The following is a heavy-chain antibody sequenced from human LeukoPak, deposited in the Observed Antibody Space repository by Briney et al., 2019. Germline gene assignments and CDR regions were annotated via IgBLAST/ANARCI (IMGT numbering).Heavy chain of an antibody. V-gene: IGHV3-48*03. J-gene: IGHJ4*02. CDR1: GFTLSSYE. CDR2: ISRSGSSI. Sequence: GGSLRLSCEDSGFTLSSYEISWARQAPGQGLEWISYISRSGSSIHYADSVKGRFTISRDNAKNSVYLQMNSLRAEDTAVYYCAKSGYYYDSSGYADYWGQGTLVTVSS. D-gene: IGHD3-22*01. CDR3: AKSGYYYDSSGYADY.